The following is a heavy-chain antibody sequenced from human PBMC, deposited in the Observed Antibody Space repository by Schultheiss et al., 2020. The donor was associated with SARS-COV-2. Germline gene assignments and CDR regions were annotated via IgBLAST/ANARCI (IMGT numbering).Heavy chain of an antibody. V-gene: IGHV1-2*02. J-gene: IGHJ4*02. CDR3: AIQPSITIFGVNGGYYFDY. Sequence: ASVKVSCKASGYTFTGYYMHWVRQAPGQGLEWMGWINPNSGGTNYAQKFQGRVTMTRDTSISTAYMELSSLRSEDTAVYYCAIQPSITIFGVNGGYYFDYWGQGTLVTVSS. CDR1: GYTFTGYY. CDR2: INPNSGGT. D-gene: IGHD3-3*01.